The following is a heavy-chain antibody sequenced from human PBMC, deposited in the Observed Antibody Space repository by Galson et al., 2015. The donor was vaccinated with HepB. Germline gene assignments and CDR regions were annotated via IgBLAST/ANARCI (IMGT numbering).Heavy chain of an antibody. V-gene: IGHV3-21*01. D-gene: IGHD2-2*01. Sequence: SLRLSCAASGFTFSGYSMNWVRQAPGKGLEWVSSISSSSDYIYYADSLKGRFTISRDNARNSLYLQMNSLRAEDTAVYYCASHPPKGVVPAAMPRDYYYYYMDVWGKGTTVTVSS. CDR3: ASHPPKGVVPAAMPRDYYYYYMDV. J-gene: IGHJ6*03. CDR1: GFTFSGYS. CDR2: ISSSSDYI.